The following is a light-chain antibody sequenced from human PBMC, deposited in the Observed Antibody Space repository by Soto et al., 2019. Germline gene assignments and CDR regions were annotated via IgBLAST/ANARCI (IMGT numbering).Light chain of an antibody. CDR1: QSLSTRS. CDR2: GAS. J-gene: IGKJ5*01. V-gene: IGKV3-20*01. CDR3: QHFGGTTFT. Sequence: EIVLTQSPGTLSLSPGERLTLSCRTSQSLSTRSLAWYQQKPGQAPSLLIYGASTRATGIPDRFSGSGSGTHFTLTISRLEPGDFAVYYCQHFGGTTFTFGQGTRLEIK.